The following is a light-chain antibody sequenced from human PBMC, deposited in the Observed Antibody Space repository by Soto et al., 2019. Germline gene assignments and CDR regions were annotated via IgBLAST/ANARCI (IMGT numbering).Light chain of an antibody. CDR1: NSNIGRNT. CDR3: AAWDESPNVPV. CDR2: SNN. V-gene: IGLV1-44*01. Sequence: QSVLTQPPSASGTPGQRVTISCSGSNSNIGRNTVNWYQQLPGAAPSLLIYSNNQRPSGVPDRFSGSKSGTSASLASSGLQSEDEADYSCAAWDESPNVPVFGGGTKLTVL. J-gene: IGLJ3*02.